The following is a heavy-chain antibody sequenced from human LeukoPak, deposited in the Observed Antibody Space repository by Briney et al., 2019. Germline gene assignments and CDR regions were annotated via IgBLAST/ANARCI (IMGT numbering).Heavy chain of an antibody. J-gene: IGHJ6*02. CDR2: ISYDGSNK. V-gene: IGHV3-30*18. Sequence: GGSLRLSCAASGFTFSSYGMHWVRQAPGKGLEWVAVISYDGSNKYYADSVKGRFTISRDNSKNTLYLQMNSLRAEDTAVYYCAKNSLSSSYYDFWSGYGTTNKNYYYYGMDVWGQGTTVTVSS. CDR1: GFTFSSYG. D-gene: IGHD3-3*01. CDR3: AKNSLSSSYYDFWSGYGTTNKNYYYYGMDV.